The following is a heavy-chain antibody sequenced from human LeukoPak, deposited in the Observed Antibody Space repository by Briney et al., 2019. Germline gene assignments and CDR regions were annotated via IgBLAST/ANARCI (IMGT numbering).Heavy chain of an antibody. CDR2: INPNSGGT. CDR3: ARGSGRGDYHYYYYMDV. D-gene: IGHD4-17*01. CDR1: GYTFTGYY. V-gene: IGHV1-2*02. Sequence: ASVKVSCKASGYTFTGYYMHWVRQAPGQGLEWMGWINPNSGGTNYAQKFQGRVTMTRDTSISTAYMELSSLRSEDTAVYYCARGSGRGDYHYYYYMDVWGKGTTVTVSS. J-gene: IGHJ6*03.